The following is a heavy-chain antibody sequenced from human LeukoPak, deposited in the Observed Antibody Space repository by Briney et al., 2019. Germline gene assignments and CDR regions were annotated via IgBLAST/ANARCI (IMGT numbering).Heavy chain of an antibody. CDR1: GFTFSSYG. CDR2: ISYDGTNK. CDR3: ARTSHSITTIVVGSVYCMNV. D-gene: IGHD3-22*01. V-gene: IGHV3-30*03. J-gene: IGHJ6*03. Sequence: GGSLRLSCAASGFTFSSYGMHWVRQAPGKGLEWVAFISYDGTNKYYADSVRGRFTISRDNSKNTLFLQMNSLRAEDTAVYYCARTSHSITTIVVGSVYCMNVWGEGTTVTVSS.